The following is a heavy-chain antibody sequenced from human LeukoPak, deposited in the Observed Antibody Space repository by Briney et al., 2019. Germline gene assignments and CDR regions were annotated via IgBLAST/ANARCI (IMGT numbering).Heavy chain of an antibody. D-gene: IGHD3-10*01. CDR1: GYTFTSYA. J-gene: IGHJ3*02. V-gene: IGHV1-3*01. CDR2: INAGNGNT. CDR3: ARALLWFGELFCAFDI. Sequence: ASVKVSCKASGYTFTSYAMYWVRQAPGQRLEWMGWINAGNGNTKYSQKFQGRVTITRDTSASTAYMELSSLRSDDTAVYYCARALLWFGELFCAFDIWGQETMVTVSS.